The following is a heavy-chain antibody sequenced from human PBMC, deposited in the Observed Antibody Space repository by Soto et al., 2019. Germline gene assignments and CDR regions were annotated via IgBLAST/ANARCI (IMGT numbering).Heavy chain of an antibody. CDR1: GGPISSYY. Sequence: PSETLSLTCTVSGGPISSYYWSWIRQSAGKGLEWIGRIYNGGNTQYNPSLKSRVTMSADTSKNQFSLRLNSVTAADTAVCYCARDGSDSYGLDVWGQGTTVTVSS. CDR2: IYNGGNT. D-gene: IGHD3-10*01. J-gene: IGHJ6*02. CDR3: ARDGSDSYGLDV. V-gene: IGHV4-4*07.